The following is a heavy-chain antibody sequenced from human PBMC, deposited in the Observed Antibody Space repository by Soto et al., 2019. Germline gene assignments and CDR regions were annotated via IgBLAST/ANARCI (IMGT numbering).Heavy chain of an antibody. CDR1: EGTFSSYA. D-gene: IGHD5-12*01. CDR2: IIPIFGTP. CDR3: ATGGYSGYNYHHDYYGMDV. V-gene: IGHV1-69*13. J-gene: IGHJ6*02. Sequence: SVKVSCKASEGTFSSYAISWVRQAPGQGLEWMGGIIPIFGTPNYAQKFQGRVTITADESTSTAYMELSSLKSEDTAVYYCATGGYSGYNYHHDYYGMDVWGQGTTVTVSS.